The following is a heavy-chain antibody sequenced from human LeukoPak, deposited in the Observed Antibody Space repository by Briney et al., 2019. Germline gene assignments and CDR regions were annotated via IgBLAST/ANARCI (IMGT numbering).Heavy chain of an antibody. V-gene: IGHV4-4*07. J-gene: IGHJ3*02. D-gene: IGHD2-21*02. Sequence: SETLSLTCTVSGGSISSYYWSWIRQPAGKGLGWIGRIYTSGSTNYNPSLKSRVTMSVDTSKNQFSLKLSSVTAADTAVYYCARDPMVGDESAFDIWGQGTMVTVSS. CDR3: ARDPMVGDESAFDI. CDR1: GGSISSYY. CDR2: IYTSGST.